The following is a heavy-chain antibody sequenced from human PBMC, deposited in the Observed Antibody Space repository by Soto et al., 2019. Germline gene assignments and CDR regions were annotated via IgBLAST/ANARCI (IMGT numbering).Heavy chain of an antibody. Sequence: EVQLLESGGGLVQSGGSLRLSCAASGFTFSSYAMSWVRQAPGKGLEWVSAISGSGYSTYYADSVKGRFTISRDNSKNTLYLQMNSLRAEDTAVYYCAKGGFWDPNYMDVWGKGTTVTVSS. CDR2: ISGSGYST. V-gene: IGHV3-23*01. CDR1: GFTFSSYA. CDR3: AKGGFWDPNYMDV. J-gene: IGHJ6*03. D-gene: IGHD3-16*01.